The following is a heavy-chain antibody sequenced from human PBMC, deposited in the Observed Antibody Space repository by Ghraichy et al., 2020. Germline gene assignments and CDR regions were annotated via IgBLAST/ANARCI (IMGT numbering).Heavy chain of an antibody. CDR2: ISGSGGST. D-gene: IGHD2-2*01. Sequence: GGSLRLSCAASGFTFSSYAMSGVRQAPGKGLEWVSAISGSGGSTYYADSVKGRFTISRDNSKNTLYLQMNSLRAEDTAVYYCAKDWGYCSSTSCYYFDYWAQGTLVTVSS. CDR1: GFTFSSYA. J-gene: IGHJ4*02. V-gene: IGHV3-23*01. CDR3: AKDWGYCSSTSCYYFDY.